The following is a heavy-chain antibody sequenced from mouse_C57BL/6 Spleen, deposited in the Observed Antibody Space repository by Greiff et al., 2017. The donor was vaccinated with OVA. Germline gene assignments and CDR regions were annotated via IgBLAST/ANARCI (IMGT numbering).Heavy chain of an antibody. Sequence: VKLQQPGAELVKPGASVKLSCKASGYTFTSYWMQWVKQRPGQGLEWIGEIDPSDSYTNYNQKFKGKATLTVDTSSSTAYMQLSSLTSEDSAVYYCARNGYGYSFAYWGQGTLVTVSA. CDR3: ARNGYGYSFAY. V-gene: IGHV1-50*01. CDR2: IDPSDSYT. J-gene: IGHJ3*01. D-gene: IGHD2-2*01. CDR1: GYTFTSYW.